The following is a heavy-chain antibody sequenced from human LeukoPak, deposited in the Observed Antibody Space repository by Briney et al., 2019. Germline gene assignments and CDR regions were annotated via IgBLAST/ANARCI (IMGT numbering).Heavy chain of an antibody. CDR2: INPNSGGT. CDR1: GYRFTGYH. J-gene: IGHJ3*02. CDR3: ARAPYYYGSGSLRPNDAFDI. D-gene: IGHD3-10*01. V-gene: IGHV1-2*02. Sequence: ASVKVSCKASGYRFTGYHIHWVRQAPGQGLEWMGWINPNSGGTNYAQKFQGRVTMTRDTSISTAYMELSRLRSDDTAVYYCARAPYYYGSGSLRPNDAFDIWGQGTMVTVSS.